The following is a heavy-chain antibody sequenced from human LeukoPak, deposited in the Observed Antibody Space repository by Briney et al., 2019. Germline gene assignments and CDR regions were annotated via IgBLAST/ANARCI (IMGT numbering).Heavy chain of an antibody. J-gene: IGHJ4*02. CDR1: GYNFTTHG. CDR3: ARGHDSSWFPVPDY. Sequence: ASVKVSCKASGYNFTTHGISWVRQAPGQGLEWMGWISPYNGNTNYAQKFQDRVSITADTSTTTVYMEVRSLRSDDSAVYYCARGHDSSWFPVPDYWGQGTLVIVSS. CDR2: ISPYNGNT. D-gene: IGHD6-13*01. V-gene: IGHV1-18*04.